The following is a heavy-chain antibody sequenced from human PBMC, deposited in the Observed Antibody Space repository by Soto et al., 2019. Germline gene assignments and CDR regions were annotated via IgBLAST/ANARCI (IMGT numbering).Heavy chain of an antibody. CDR3: AIEGYYYGSGSYSPPRYYGMDV. V-gene: IGHV1-18*01. CDR2: ISAYNDNT. J-gene: IGHJ6*02. D-gene: IGHD3-10*01. CDR1: GYTFTNYG. Sequence: QIQLVQSGAEVKKAGASVKVSCKASGYTFTNYGISWVRQALGQGLEWMGWISAYNDNTNYAQKFQGRVTVTTGTSTRTAYVELRSLTSDDTAVYYCAIEGYYYGSGSYSPPRYYGMDVWGQGTTVTVFS.